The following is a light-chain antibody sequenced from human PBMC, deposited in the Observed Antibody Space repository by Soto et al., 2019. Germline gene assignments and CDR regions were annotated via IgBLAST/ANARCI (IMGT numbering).Light chain of an antibody. J-gene: IGLJ1*01. CDR2: EVS. V-gene: IGLV2-14*01. CDR1: SSDVGGYNY. CDR3: SSFTNTITRYA. Sequence: QAAMTRPASVSGSPGQSTTISCTGTSSDVGGYNYVSWFQHHPGKAPKLIIYEVSYRPSGVSNRFSGSKSGDTASLTISGLQAEDEADYYCSSFTNTITRYAFGTATQVTV.